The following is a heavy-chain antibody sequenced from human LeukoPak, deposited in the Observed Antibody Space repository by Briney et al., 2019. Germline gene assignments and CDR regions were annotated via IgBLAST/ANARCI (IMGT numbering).Heavy chain of an antibody. J-gene: IGHJ4*02. V-gene: IGHV3-48*01. D-gene: IGHD3-22*01. CDR1: GFTFSSFA. CDR2: ICDSCNTN. Sequence: GGSLRLSCAASGFTFSSFAMHWVRQAPGKGLEWISYICDSCNTNYYADSVKGRFTISRDNVKNSLYLQMNSLRAEDTAVYYCARDHYDSSFDYWGQGTLVTVSS. CDR3: ARDHYDSSFDY.